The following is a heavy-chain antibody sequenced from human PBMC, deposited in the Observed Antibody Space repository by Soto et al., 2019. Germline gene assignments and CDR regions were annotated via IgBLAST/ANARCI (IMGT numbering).Heavy chain of an antibody. CDR1: GGSISSGGYY. J-gene: IGHJ4*02. CDR2: IYYSGST. V-gene: IGHV4-31*03. D-gene: IGHD1-26*01. CDR3: AICLITGSSYSGGWYYFDH. Sequence: SETLSLTCTVSGGSISSGGYYWSWIRQHPGKGLEWIGYIYYSGSTYYNPSLKSRVTISVDTSKDQFSLELSSVTAADTAVYYCAICLITGSSYSGGWYYFDHWGQGTPVTVSS.